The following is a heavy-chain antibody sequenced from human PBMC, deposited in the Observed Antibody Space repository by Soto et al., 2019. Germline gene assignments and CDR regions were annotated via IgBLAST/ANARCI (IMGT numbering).Heavy chain of an antibody. D-gene: IGHD3-16*02. V-gene: IGHV1-69*13. CDR3: ARGKALRLGELSLFMPSRPHYYYYYGMDV. CDR2: IIPIFGTA. J-gene: IGHJ6*02. Sequence: SVKVSCKASGGTFSSYAISWVRQAPGQGLEWMGGIIPIFGTASYAQKFQGRVTITADESTSTAYMELSSLRSEDTAVYYCARGKALRLGELSLFMPSRPHYYYYYGMDVWGQGTTVTVSS. CDR1: GGTFSSYA.